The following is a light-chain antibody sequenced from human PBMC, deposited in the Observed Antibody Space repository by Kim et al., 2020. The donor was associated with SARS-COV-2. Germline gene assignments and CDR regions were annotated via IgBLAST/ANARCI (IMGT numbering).Light chain of an antibody. CDR2: DGS. CDR3: QQYSSYST. V-gene: IGKV1-5*01. CDR1: QSISGW. J-gene: IGKJ4*01. Sequence: DIQMTQSPSTLSASVGDIVTITCRASQSISGWLAWYQQKPGKAPKLLIYDGSTLQSGVPSRFSGSGSGTEFTLTISSLQPDDFATYYCQQYSSYSTFGGGTKVDIK.